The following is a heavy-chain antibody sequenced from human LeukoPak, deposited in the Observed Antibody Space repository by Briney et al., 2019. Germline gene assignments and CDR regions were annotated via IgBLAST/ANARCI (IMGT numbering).Heavy chain of an antibody. V-gene: IGHV4-39*01. CDR3: ARWDSDSFYFDY. D-gene: IGHD3-9*01. Sequence: PSETLSLTCTVSGGSVSSISSYWGWIRQPPGKGLEWFATIYYDGSSYKNPSLKSRVTISVDTSENQFSLRVRSVTAADTAVYYCARWDSDSFYFDYWGQGLLVTVSS. J-gene: IGHJ4*02. CDR2: IYYDGSS. CDR1: GGSVSSISSY.